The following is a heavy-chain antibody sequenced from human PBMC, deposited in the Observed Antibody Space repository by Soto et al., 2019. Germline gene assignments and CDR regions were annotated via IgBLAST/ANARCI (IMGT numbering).Heavy chain of an antibody. J-gene: IGHJ4*02. CDR2: ISSSSSYI. D-gene: IGHD2-2*01. CDR1: GFTFSSYS. CDR3: ARRSSYYFDY. V-gene: IGHV3-21*01. Sequence: EVQLVESGGGLVKSGGSLRLSCAASGFTFSSYSMNWVRQAPGKGLEWVSSISSSSSYIYYADSVKGRFTISRDNAKNSLYLQMNSLRAEDTAVYYCARRSSYYFDYWGQGTLVTVSS.